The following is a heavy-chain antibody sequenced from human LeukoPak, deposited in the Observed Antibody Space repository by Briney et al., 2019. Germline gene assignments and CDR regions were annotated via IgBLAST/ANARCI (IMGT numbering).Heavy chain of an antibody. D-gene: IGHD5-18*01. V-gene: IGHV1-2*02. CDR1: GYTFTGYY. J-gene: IGHJ3*02. Sequence: GASVKVSCKASGYTFTGYYMHWVRQAPGQGLEWMGWINPNSGGTNYAQKFQGRVTMTRDTSISTAYMELSRLRSDDTAVYYCARGGYSYGFVDAFDIWGQGTMVTVSS. CDR3: ARGGYSYGFVDAFDI. CDR2: INPNSGGT.